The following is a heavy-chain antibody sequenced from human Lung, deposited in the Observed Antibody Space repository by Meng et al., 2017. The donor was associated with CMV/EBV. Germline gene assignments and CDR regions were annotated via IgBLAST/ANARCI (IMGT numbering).Heavy chain of an antibody. J-gene: IGHJ4*02. CDR3: ARDDNWGRDY. Sequence: ASXXVSCKASGYTFTGHYMNWVRQAPGQGLEWMGWIHPNTGGTNYAQNFQGRVTLTRDTSIRTVYMELSSLRSDDTAMYYCARDDNWGRDYWGQGPMVTVSS. CDR2: IHPNTGGT. V-gene: IGHV1-2*02. CDR1: GYTFTGHY. D-gene: IGHD7-27*01.